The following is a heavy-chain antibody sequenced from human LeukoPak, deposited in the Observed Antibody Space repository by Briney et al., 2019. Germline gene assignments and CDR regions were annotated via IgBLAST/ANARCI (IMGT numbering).Heavy chain of an antibody. CDR1: GGSISSGGYY. CDR3: ARVHPPADEWDVQSEPRLVIPYYMDV. V-gene: IGHV4-31*03. Sequence: SETLSLTCTVSGGSISSGGYYWSWIRQHPGKGLEWIGYIYYSGSTYYNPSLKSRVTISVDTSKNQFSLKLSSVTAAATAVYYCARVHPPADEWDVQSEPRLVIPYYMDVWGKGTTVTVSS. CDR2: IYYSGST. J-gene: IGHJ6*03. D-gene: IGHD6-25*01.